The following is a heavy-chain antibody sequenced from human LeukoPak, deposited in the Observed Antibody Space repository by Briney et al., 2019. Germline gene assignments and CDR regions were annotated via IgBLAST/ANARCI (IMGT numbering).Heavy chain of an antibody. CDR2: INHSGST. V-gene: IGHV4-34*01. D-gene: IGHD5-18*01. CDR1: GGSFSGYY. Sequence: PSETLSLTCAVYGGSFSGYYWSWIRQPPGKGLEWIGEINHSGSTNYNPSLKSRVTISVDTSKNQFSLKLSSVTAADTAVYYCARGIIPDTAMVTMRPNDYWGQGTLVTVSS. J-gene: IGHJ4*02. CDR3: ARGIIPDTAMVTMRPNDY.